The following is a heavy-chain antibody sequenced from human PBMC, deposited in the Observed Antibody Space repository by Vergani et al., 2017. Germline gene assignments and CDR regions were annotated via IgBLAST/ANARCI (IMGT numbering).Heavy chain of an antibody. CDR2: ISAYNGNT. V-gene: IGHV1-18*01. D-gene: IGHD2-15*01. J-gene: IGHJ4*02. Sequence: QVQLVQSGAEVKKPGASVKVSCKASGYTFTSYGISWVRQAPGQGLEWMGWISAYNGNTNYAQKLQGSVTMTTDTSTSTAYMELRSLRSDDTAVYYCARISLRRIRDYYFDYWGQGTLVTVSS. CDR3: ARISLRRIRDYYFDY. CDR1: GYTFTSYG.